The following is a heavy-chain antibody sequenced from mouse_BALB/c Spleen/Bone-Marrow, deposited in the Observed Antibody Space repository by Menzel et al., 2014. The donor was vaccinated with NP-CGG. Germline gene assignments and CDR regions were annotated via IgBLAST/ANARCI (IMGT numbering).Heavy chain of an antibody. D-gene: IGHD3-2*02. J-gene: IGHJ2*01. CDR1: GFSLSRYS. Sequence: VMLVESGPGLVSPSQLVPIPCTVSGFSLSRYSVHWFRQPPGKGLEWLGMIWGGGSTDYNSALKSRLSISKDNSKSQVFLKMNSLQTDDTAMYYCARNSGTWGFDYWGQGTTLTVSS. CDR3: ARNSGTWGFDY. CDR2: IWGGGST. V-gene: IGHV2-6-4*01.